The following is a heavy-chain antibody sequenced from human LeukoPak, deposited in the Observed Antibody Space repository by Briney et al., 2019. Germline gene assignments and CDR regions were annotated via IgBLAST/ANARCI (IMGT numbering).Heavy chain of an antibody. CDR1: GFTVSSYY. D-gene: IGHD2-21*02. V-gene: IGHV3-66*01. J-gene: IGHJ3*02. CDR2: IYSGGST. CDR3: ARDRGCGDCYPPANDAFDI. Sequence: PGGSLRLSCAASGFTVSSYYMSWVRQAPGKGLEWVSVIYSGGSTYYADSVKGRFTISGDNSKSTLYLQMNSLRAEDTAVYYCARDRGCGDCYPPANDAFDIWGQGTMVTVSS.